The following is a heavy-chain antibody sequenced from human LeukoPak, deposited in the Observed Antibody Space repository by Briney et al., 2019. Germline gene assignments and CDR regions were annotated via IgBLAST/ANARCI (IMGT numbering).Heavy chain of an antibody. CDR2: ISYDGSNK. J-gene: IGHJ3*02. CDR1: GFTFSSYG. D-gene: IGHD1-26*01. Sequence: PGGSLRLSCAASGFTFSSYGMHWVRQAPGKGLEWVAVISYDGSNKYYADSVKGGFTISRDNSKNTLYLQINSLRAEDTAVYFCGKVFGVGYSGGYSDAFDIWGQGTMVTVSS. V-gene: IGHV3-30*18. CDR3: GKVFGVGYSGGYSDAFDI.